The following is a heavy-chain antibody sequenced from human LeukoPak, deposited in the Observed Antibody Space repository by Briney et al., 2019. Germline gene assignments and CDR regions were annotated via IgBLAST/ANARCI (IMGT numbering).Heavy chain of an antibody. Sequence: PGGSLRLSCTASGFTFSTYSKTWVRQAPGKGLEWVSYISSSSSTLDYVDSVKGRFTISRDNAKNSLSLQMNSLRAEDTAVYYCARAIGYCSDGSCYHFFDYWGQGTLVTVSS. V-gene: IGHV3-48*01. CDR3: ARAIGYCSDGSCYHFFDY. CDR2: ISSSSSTL. J-gene: IGHJ4*02. CDR1: GFTFSTYS. D-gene: IGHD2-15*01.